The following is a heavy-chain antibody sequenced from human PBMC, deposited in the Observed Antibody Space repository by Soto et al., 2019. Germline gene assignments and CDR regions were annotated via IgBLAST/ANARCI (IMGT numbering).Heavy chain of an antibody. J-gene: IGHJ4*02. V-gene: IGHV3-23*01. CDR2: ISGSGGST. CDR1: GFTFSSYA. CDR3: ARGPLWFGETYFDY. D-gene: IGHD3-10*01. Sequence: PGGSLRLSCAASGFTFSSYAMSWVRQAPGKGLEWVSAISGSGGSTYYADSVKGRFTISRDNSKNTLYLQMNSLRAEDTAVYYCARGPLWFGETYFDYWGQGTLVTVSS.